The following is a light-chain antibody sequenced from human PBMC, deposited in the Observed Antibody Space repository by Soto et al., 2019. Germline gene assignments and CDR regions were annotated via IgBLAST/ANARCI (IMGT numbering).Light chain of an antibody. Sequence: SYELTQPPSVSGSPGETASIACSGDKLGDQYACCYQQTPEQSPVLVIYQDSNRPSEIPERLSGSNSGNTATMTISGAQAMDEADYYCQAWDTTTAVFGGGSKITVL. V-gene: IGLV3-1*01. CDR3: QAWDTTTAV. CDR1: KLGDQY. J-gene: IGLJ2*01. CDR2: QDS.